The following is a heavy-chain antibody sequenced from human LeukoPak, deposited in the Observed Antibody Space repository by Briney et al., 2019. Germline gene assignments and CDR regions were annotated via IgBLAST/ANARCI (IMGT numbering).Heavy chain of an antibody. CDR2: ISGSGGST. D-gene: IGHD3-22*01. CDR1: GFTFSSYA. V-gene: IGHV3-23*01. Sequence: GGSLRLSCAASGFTFSSYAMSWVRQAPGKGLEWVSAISGSGGSTYYADSVMGRFTIYRDNSKNTLYLQMNSLRAEDTAVYYCAKQKRYYYDSSGSISPSYYFDYWGQGTLVTVSS. J-gene: IGHJ4*02. CDR3: AKQKRYYYDSSGSISPSYYFDY.